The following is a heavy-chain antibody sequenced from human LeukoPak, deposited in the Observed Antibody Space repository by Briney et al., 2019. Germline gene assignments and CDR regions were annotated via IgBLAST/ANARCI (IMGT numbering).Heavy chain of an antibody. V-gene: IGHV3-33*01. J-gene: IGHJ3*02. Sequence: GGSLRLSCAASGFTFSSYGMHWVRQAPGKGLEWVAVIWYDGSNKYYADSVKGRFTISRDSSKNTLYLQMNSLRAEDTAVYYCARGATWIQLWLRAFDIWGQGTMVTVSS. D-gene: IGHD5-18*01. CDR1: GFTFSSYG. CDR3: ARGATWIQLWLRAFDI. CDR2: IWYDGSNK.